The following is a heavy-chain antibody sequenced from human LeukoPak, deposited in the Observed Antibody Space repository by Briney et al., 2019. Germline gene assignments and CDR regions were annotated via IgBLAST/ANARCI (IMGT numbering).Heavy chain of an antibody. CDR2: IYPGDSDT. Sequence: GESLQISCKGSGYSFTSYWIGWVRQMPGKGLEWMGIIYPGDSDTRYSPSFQGQVTISADKSISTAYLQWSSLKASDTAMYYCARADLSTTGTTSVWGQGTLVTVSS. CDR3: ARADLSTTGTTSV. CDR1: GYSFTSYW. V-gene: IGHV5-51*01. J-gene: IGHJ4*02. D-gene: IGHD1-1*01.